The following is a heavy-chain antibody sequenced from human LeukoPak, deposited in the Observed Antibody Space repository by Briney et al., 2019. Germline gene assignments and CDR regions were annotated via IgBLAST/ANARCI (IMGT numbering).Heavy chain of an antibody. Sequence: PGGSLRLSCAASGFTFSSYSMNWVRQAPGKGLEWVSSISSSSSYIYYADPVKGRFTISRDNAKNSLYLQMNSLRAEDTAVYYCARSYSSGWYRSDYWGQGTLVTVSS. D-gene: IGHD6-19*01. V-gene: IGHV3-21*01. CDR1: GFTFSSYS. CDR2: ISSSSSYI. CDR3: ARSYSSGWYRSDY. J-gene: IGHJ4*02.